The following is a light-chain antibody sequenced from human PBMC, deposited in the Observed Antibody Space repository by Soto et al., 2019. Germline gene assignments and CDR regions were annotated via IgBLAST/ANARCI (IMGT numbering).Light chain of an antibody. J-gene: IGLJ2*01. Sequence: QPVLTQPPSVSGAPGQRVTISCTGSSSNIGAGYDVHWYQQLPGTAPKLLIYVNRNRPSGVPDRFFGSKSGTSASLAITGLQAEDEADYYCQSYDSSLSGVLFGGGTKLTVL. CDR3: QSYDSSLSGVL. V-gene: IGLV1-40*01. CDR2: VNR. CDR1: SSNIGAGYD.